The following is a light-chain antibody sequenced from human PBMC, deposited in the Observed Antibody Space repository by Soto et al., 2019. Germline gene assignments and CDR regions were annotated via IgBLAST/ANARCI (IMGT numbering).Light chain of an antibody. CDR2: GAS. V-gene: IGKV3-15*01. J-gene: IGKJ1*01. Sequence: EIVMTQSPATLSVSPGERATLSCRASQSVSSNLAWYQQKPGQAPSLLIYGASTRATGIPARFSGSGSGTDFTLTISRLEPEDFAVYYCQQYGSSGTFGQGTKLDIK. CDR1: QSVSSN. CDR3: QQYGSSGT.